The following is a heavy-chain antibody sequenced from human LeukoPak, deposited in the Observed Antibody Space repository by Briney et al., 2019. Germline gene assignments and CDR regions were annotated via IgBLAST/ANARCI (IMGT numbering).Heavy chain of an antibody. D-gene: IGHD3-10*01. Sequence: GGSLGLSCAASGFTINTNYMSWVRQAPGKGQEWVSGIYTGNSTIYADSVRGRFTISRDNSKNTFYLQMNSLRAEDTAVYYCVGYHSESPAPWGEGTLVTVSS. CDR2: IYTGNST. V-gene: IGHV3-53*01. J-gene: IGHJ5*02. CDR3: VGYHSESPAP. CDR1: GFTINTNY.